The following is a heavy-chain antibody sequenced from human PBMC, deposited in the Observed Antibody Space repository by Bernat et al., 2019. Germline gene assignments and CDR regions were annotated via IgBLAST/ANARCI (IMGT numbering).Heavy chain of an antibody. D-gene: IGHD3-3*01. V-gene: IGHV3-66*04. Sequence: EVQLVESGGNLVQPGGSLRLSCAASGFTVSSNYMSWVRQAPGKGLEWVSTIYSDGSTYYADSVKGRVVSSRDNSKYTLFLHMSRLRADDMALYYCARQDDFWSGFVVWGQGTLVTVSS. CDR3: ARQDDFWSGFVV. CDR1: GFTVSSNY. CDR2: IYSDGST. J-gene: IGHJ5*02.